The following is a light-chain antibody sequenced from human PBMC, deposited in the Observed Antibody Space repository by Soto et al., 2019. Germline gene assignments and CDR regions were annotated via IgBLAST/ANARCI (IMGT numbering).Light chain of an antibody. V-gene: IGLV2-14*01. CDR2: DVS. CDR3: TSFTSSSLYA. J-gene: IGLJ1*01. Sequence: QSVLTQPASVSGSPGQSITISCTGTSSDVGGSNYVSWYQQLPGKAPKLMIYDVSDRPSGVSNRFSGSKSGNTASLTISGLQPKDEANYSCTSFTSSSLYAFGTGTK. CDR1: SSDVGGSNY.